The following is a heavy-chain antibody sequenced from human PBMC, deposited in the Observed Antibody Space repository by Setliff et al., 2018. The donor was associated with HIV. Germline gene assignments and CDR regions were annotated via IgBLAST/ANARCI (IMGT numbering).Heavy chain of an antibody. J-gene: IGHJ5*02. CDR1: GGTFSSYA. Sequence: ASVKVSCKASGGTFSSYAISWVRQAPGQGLEWMGRIIPIFGTANYAQKFQGRVTITADKSTSTAYMELSSLRSEDTAVYYCARVENYCSSTSCYKGLVDPWGQGTLVTVSS. D-gene: IGHD2-2*02. CDR3: ARVENYCSSTSCYKGLVDP. V-gene: IGHV1-69*06. CDR2: IIPIFGTA.